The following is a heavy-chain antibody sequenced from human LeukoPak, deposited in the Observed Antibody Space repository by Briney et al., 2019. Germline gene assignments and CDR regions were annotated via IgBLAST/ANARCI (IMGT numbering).Heavy chain of an antibody. CDR2: IYYSGST. J-gene: IGHJ4*02. CDR3: ASHYYDSSGDFDY. D-gene: IGHD3-22*01. CDR1: GGSISSYY. Sequence: KPSETLSLTWTVSGGSISSYYWSWIRQPPGKGLEWIGYIYYSGSTNYNPSLKSRVTISVDTSKNQFSLKLSSVTAADTAVYYCASHYYDSSGDFDYWGQGTLVTVSS. V-gene: IGHV4-59*01.